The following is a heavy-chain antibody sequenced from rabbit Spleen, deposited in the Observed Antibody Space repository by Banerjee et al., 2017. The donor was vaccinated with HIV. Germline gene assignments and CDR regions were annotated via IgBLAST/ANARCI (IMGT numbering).Heavy chain of an antibody. CDR3: ARSDYVGTGGGGYPHNL. J-gene: IGHJ4*01. CDR2: RYGGPNDDI. CDR1: GFSFSNGYY. V-gene: IGHV1S40*01. D-gene: IGHD1-1*01. Sequence: QSLEESGGDLVKPGASLTLTCTASGFSFSNGYYMCWVRQAPGKGLEWIGCRYGGPNDDIYYASWAKGRFTISKTSSTTVTLQMTSLTAADTATYFCARSDYVGTGGGGYPHNLWGQGTLVTVS.